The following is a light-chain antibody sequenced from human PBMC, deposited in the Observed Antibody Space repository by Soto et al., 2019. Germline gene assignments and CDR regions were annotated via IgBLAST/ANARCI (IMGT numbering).Light chain of an antibody. Sequence: EIVLTQSPGTLSLSPGERATLSCRASQSVSSSYLAWYQQKPGQAPRLLIYGASSRATSIPDRFSGSGSETHFTLNISSLEPEDFAVYYCQQYGSSPYTFGRGTKLEIK. V-gene: IGKV3-20*01. CDR1: QSVSSSY. J-gene: IGKJ2*01. CDR3: QQYGSSPYT. CDR2: GAS.